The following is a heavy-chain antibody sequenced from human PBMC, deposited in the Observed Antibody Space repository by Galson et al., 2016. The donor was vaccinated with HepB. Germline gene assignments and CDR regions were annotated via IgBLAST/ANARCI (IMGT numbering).Heavy chain of an antibody. V-gene: IGHV3-33*01. J-gene: IGHJ6*03. CDR3: ARVKPYYYMDV. CDR1: GFTFSSYG. CDR2: IWYAGNKE. Sequence: SLRLSCAASGFTFSSYGMHWVRQAPGKGLEWVAVIWYAGNKEYFADSVKGRFTISRDNSKNTVYLQMNSLRAEDTAVYYCARVKPYYYMDVWGKGTTVTVSS.